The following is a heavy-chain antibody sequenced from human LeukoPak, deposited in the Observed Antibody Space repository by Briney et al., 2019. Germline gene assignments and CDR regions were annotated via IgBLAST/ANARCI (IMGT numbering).Heavy chain of an antibody. CDR2: IYSGGST. V-gene: IGHV3-53*01. CDR1: GFTVSSNY. J-gene: IGHJ4*02. CDR3: AKGHAAMIVVVITGY. Sequence: PGGSLRLSCAASGFTVSSNYMSWVRQAPGKGLEWVSVIYSGGSTYYADSVKGRFTISRDNSKNTLYLQMNSLRAEDTAVYYCAKGHAAMIVVVITGYWGQGTLVTVSS. D-gene: IGHD3-22*01.